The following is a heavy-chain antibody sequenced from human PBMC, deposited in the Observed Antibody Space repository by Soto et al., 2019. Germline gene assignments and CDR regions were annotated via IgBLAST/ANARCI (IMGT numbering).Heavy chain of an antibody. CDR2: ISYDGTKT. D-gene: IGHD3-3*01. Sequence: QVQVVESGGGAVQPGRTLRLSCAAYGFTFRSHAMHWVRQAPGKGLEWLAAISYDGTKTYHADSVKGRFTISRDNYKNVLYLQMSGLRVDDTAIYYCARDRSDHLLYYRYYGMDVWGRGTTVAVSS. J-gene: IGHJ6*02. CDR3: ARDRSDHLLYYRYYGMDV. V-gene: IGHV3-30-3*01. CDR1: GFTFRSHA.